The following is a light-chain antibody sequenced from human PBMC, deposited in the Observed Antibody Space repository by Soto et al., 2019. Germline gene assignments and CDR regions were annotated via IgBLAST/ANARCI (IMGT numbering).Light chain of an antibody. V-gene: IGKV1-5*03. Sequence: DIQLTQSPSTLSASIGDRVTITCRASQTITKWLAWYQRKPGMAAKLLIYEVSRWGSGVPSRFSGSGSGTDFPLTISSLQAGDSATYYCQEFNDYSMYTFRPGTQLEIK. CDR2: EVS. CDR3: QEFNDYSMYT. CDR1: QTITKW. J-gene: IGKJ2*01.